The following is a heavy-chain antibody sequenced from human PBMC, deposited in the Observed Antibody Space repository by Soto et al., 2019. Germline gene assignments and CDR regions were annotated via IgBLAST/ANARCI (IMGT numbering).Heavy chain of an antibody. J-gene: IGHJ4*02. D-gene: IGHD3-22*01. CDR1: GGTFSSYA. CDR3: AVTLYYYDSSGYYGY. V-gene: IGHV1-69*01. CDR2: VIPIFGTA. Sequence: QVQLVQSGAEVKKPGSSVKVSCKASGGTFSSYAISWVRQAPGQGLELMGGVIPIFGTATYAQKFQGRVTITADESTSTAYMELSSLRSEDTAVYYCAVTLYYYDSSGYYGYWGQRTLDTVS.